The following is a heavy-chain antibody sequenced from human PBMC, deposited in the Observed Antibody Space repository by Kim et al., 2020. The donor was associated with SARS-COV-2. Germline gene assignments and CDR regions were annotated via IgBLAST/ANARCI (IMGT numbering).Heavy chain of an antibody. D-gene: IGHD6-13*01. CDR2: ISSSGNNI. J-gene: IGHJ4*02. Sequence: GRSLRLSCVASGFSFSDYYMNWIRQAPGKGLEWISLISSSGNNIYYADSVKGQFISSRDNAKNSLYLQMNSLRVEDTAVYYCARDLRGSSWFGTYDSWGQGTLVTVSS. CDR1: GFSFSDYY. CDR3: ARDLRGSSWFGTYDS. V-gene: IGHV3-11*01.